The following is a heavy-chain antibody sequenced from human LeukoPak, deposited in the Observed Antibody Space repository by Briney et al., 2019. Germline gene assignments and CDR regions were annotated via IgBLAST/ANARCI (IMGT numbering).Heavy chain of an antibody. Sequence: PGGSLRLSCAASGFTFSSYAMSWVRQAPGKGLEWDSVISGSGGSTFYADSVKGWFTISRDNSKNTLYLQMNSLRAEDTAVYYCAKDSPPPLIVLMVSGSYAFDIWGQGTMVTVSS. CDR2: ISGSGGST. D-gene: IGHD2-8*01. J-gene: IGHJ3*02. CDR3: AKDSPPPLIVLMVSGSYAFDI. CDR1: GFTFSSYA. V-gene: IGHV3-23*01.